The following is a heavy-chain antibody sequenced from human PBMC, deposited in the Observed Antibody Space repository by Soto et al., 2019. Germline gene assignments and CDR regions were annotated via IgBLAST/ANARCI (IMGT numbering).Heavy chain of an antibody. J-gene: IGHJ4*02. Sequence: SVKVSCKASEGTFSSYAISWVRQAPGQGLEWMGGIIPIFGTANYAQKFQGRVTITADESTSTAYMELSSLRSEDTAVYYCARAYLIGGYEQHFDYWGQGTLVTVSS. CDR1: EGTFSSYA. D-gene: IGHD5-12*01. V-gene: IGHV1-69*13. CDR2: IIPIFGTA. CDR3: ARAYLIGGYEQHFDY.